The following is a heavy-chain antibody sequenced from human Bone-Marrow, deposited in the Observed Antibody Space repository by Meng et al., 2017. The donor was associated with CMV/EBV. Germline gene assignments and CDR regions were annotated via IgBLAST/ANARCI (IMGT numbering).Heavy chain of an antibody. Sequence: QVQLQQWGAGLLRAAGTLSLTCCVYGGAFSDYFWAWIRQPPGKGLEWIGEINHFGTTDYNPSLKRRVAMSVDTSKNQFSLNLTSVTAADTAVYFCARSGEAVFSWGQGTLVTVSS. V-gene: IGHV4-34*01. J-gene: IGHJ5*02. D-gene: IGHD3-10*01. CDR3: ARSGEAVFS. CDR2: INHFGTT. CDR1: GGAFSDYF.